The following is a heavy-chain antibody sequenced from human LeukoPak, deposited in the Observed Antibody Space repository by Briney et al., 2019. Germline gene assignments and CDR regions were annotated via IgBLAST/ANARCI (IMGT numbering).Heavy chain of an antibody. CDR2: IYYSGST. CDR1: GGSISSSSYY. Sequence: KPSETLSLTCTVSGGSISSSSYYWGWIRQPPGKGLEWIGSIYYSGSTYYNPSLKSRVTISVDTSKNQFSLKLSSVTAADTAVYYCATLGAAAGSLDYWGQGTLVTVSS. V-gene: IGHV4-39*07. CDR3: ATLGAAAGSLDY. J-gene: IGHJ4*02. D-gene: IGHD6-13*01.